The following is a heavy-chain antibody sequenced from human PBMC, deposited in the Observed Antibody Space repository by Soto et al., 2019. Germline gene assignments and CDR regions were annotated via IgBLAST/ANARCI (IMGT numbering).Heavy chain of an antibody. D-gene: IGHD1-26*01. CDR3: ARGWETVGSTTPFAY. Sequence: QVQLVQSGAEVKKPGSSVKVSCKASGGTFSSYAISWVRQAPGQGLEWMGGIIPIFGTANYAQKFQGRVTITADKSTSTAYMEVRNLRSDDTAVYYCARGWETVGSTTPFAYWGQGTLVTVSS. V-gene: IGHV1-69*06. J-gene: IGHJ4*02. CDR1: GGTFSSYA. CDR2: IIPIFGTA.